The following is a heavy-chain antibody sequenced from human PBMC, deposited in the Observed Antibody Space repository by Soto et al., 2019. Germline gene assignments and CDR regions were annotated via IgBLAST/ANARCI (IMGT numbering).Heavy chain of an antibody. CDR1: GFNFRIYA. CDR3: AKDLGPDGMYDLDY. J-gene: IGHJ4*02. CDR2: MVGDGSSW. V-gene: IGHV3-23*01. D-gene: IGHD1-26*01. Sequence: EVQLLESGGGLAQAGGSLRLSCAASGFNFRIYAMNWVRQAPGKGLEWVSVMVGDGSSWDYADSVRGRFTISRDNSKNTLYLQMNSLRAEDTAVYYCAKDLGPDGMYDLDYWGQGTLVTVSS.